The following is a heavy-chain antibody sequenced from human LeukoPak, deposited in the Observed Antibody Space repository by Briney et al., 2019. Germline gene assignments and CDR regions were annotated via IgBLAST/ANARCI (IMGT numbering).Heavy chain of an antibody. Sequence: MTSETLSLTCAVSGGSISSGGYSWSWIRQPPGKGLEWIGYIYHSGSTYYNPSLKSRVTISVDRSKNQFSLKLSSVTAADTAVYYCARGRGFWSGKPDYFDYWGQGTLVTVSS. CDR2: IYHSGST. CDR3: ARGRGFWSGKPDYFDY. V-gene: IGHV4-30-2*01. D-gene: IGHD3-3*01. J-gene: IGHJ4*02. CDR1: GGSISSGGYS.